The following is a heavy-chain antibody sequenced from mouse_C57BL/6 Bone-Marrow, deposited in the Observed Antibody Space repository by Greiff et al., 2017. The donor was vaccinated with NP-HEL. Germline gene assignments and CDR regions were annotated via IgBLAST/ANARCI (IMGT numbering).Heavy chain of an antibody. Sequence: VQLKESGPALVKPSQTVSLTCTVTGYSITNGNHWWNWIRQGTGSKLEWLGYLSSSGSTYSNPFLKSPISTTSDSSRNQLFLQLNSVTTEDIASYDCARGIYYGGSYWYFDVWGTGTTVTVSS. CDR2: LSSSGST. CDR1: GYSITNGNHW. D-gene: IGHD1-1*01. V-gene: IGHV3-4*01. CDR3: ARGIYYGGSYWYFDV. J-gene: IGHJ1*03.